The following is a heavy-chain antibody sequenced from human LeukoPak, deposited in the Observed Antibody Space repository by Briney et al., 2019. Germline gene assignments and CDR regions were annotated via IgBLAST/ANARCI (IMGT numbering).Heavy chain of an antibody. CDR1: GGTSSSFG. D-gene: IGHD4-17*01. CDR3: TKEAPSRGNDYGESGLAEPAAF. J-gene: IGHJ1*01. V-gene: IGHV1-69*06. CDR2: VIPNVGRA. Sequence: AFSKASGGTSSSFGYCWVRQAPAPGREWMGGVIPNVGRANYYQKFQNRVTIIADKSTRTVYMEMTRLRTGDTAMYYCTKEAPSRGNDYGESGLAEPAAFWGERTLVTVSS.